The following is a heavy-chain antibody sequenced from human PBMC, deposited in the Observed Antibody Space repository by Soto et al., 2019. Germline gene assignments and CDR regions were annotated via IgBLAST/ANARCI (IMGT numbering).Heavy chain of an antibody. Sequence: EVQLVESGGNLVQPGGALRLSCAGSGFTFSDYYIDWVRQAPGKGLEWVGRSRDKGNSYSTDYGASVRCRFTVSRDGSKNSLYLQMNSLETGDTAVYYCVRSLPGTTSFDYCGRGTLVTVSS. CDR2: SRDKGNSYST. CDR1: GFTFSDYY. CDR3: VRSLPGTTSFDY. D-gene: IGHD1-7*01. J-gene: IGHJ4*02. V-gene: IGHV3-72*01.